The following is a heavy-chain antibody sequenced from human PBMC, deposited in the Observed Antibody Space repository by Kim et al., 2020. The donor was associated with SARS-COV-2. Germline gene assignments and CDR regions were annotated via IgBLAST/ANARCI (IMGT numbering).Heavy chain of an antibody. V-gene: IGHV4-4*09. J-gene: IGHJ6*02. CDR3: ASFTPYYYGMDV. D-gene: IGHD2-15*01. Sequence: NYHPSLKRRVTISVDTSKNQFSLKLSSVTAADTAVYYCASFTPYYYGMDVWGQGTTVTVSS.